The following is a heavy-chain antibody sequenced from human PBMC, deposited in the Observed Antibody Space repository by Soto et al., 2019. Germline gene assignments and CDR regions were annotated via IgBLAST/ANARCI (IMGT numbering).Heavy chain of an antibody. CDR1: GGSISSSNW. J-gene: IGHJ4*02. CDR3: AGRSSGSFYYFDY. V-gene: IGHV4-4*03. D-gene: IGHD3-22*01. Sequence: LRKTLSLTCAVSGGSISSSNWWSWVRQPPGKGLEWIGEIYHSGSTNYNPSLKSRVTISVDKSKNQFSLKLSSVTAADTAVYYCAGRSSGSFYYFDYWGQGTLVTVSS. CDR2: IYHSGST.